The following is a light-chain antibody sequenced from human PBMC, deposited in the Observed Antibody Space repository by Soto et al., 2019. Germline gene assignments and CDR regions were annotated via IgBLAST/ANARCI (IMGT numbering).Light chain of an antibody. J-gene: IGLJ3*02. CDR3: QSYDSSLSAL. V-gene: IGLV1-40*01. CDR1: SSXIGAGYD. Sequence: HSVLTQPPSVSGAPGQRVTISCTGSSSXIGAGYDVHWYQQLPGTAPKLLIYGNSNRPSGVPDRFSGSKSGTSASLAITGLQAEDEADYYCQSYDSSLSALFGGGTKLTVL. CDR2: GNS.